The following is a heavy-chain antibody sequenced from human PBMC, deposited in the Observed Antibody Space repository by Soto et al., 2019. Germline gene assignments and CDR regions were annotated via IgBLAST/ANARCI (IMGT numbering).Heavy chain of an antibody. V-gene: IGHV3-11*01. J-gene: IGHJ6*03. CDR1: GFTFSDYY. CDR3: ARLYDFPYYYYYMDV. CDR2: ISSSGSTI. D-gene: IGHD3-3*01. Sequence: GGSLRLSCAASGFTFSDYYMSWIRQAPGKGLEWVSYISSSGSTIYYADSVKGRFTISRDNAKNSLYLQMNSLRAEDTAVYYCARLYDFPYYYYYMDVWGKGTTVTVSS.